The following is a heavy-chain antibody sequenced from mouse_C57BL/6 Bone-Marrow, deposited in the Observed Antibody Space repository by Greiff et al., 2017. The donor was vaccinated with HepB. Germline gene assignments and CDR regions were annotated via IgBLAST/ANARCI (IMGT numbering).Heavy chain of an antibody. D-gene: IGHD4-1*01. J-gene: IGHJ2*01. V-gene: IGHV3-1*01. Sequence: EVMLVESGPGMVKPSQSLSLTCTVTGYSITSGYDWHWIRHFPGNKLEWMGYISYSGSTNYNPSLKSRISITHDTSKNHFFLKLNSVTTEDTATYYCARSYWGYFDYWGQGTTLTVSS. CDR2: ISYSGST. CDR3: ARSYWGYFDY. CDR1: GYSITSGYD.